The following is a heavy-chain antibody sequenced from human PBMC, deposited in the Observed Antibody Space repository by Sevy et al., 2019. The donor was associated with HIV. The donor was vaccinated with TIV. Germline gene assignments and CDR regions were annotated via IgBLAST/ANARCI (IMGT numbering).Heavy chain of an antibody. D-gene: IGHD2-2*01. J-gene: IGHJ6*02. V-gene: IGHV3-7*03. CDR1: GFTFRSYW. CDR3: ARDCSSTSCLWGLDV. CDR2: IKVDGSEK. Sequence: GGSLRLSCAVSGFTFRSYWMSWVRQAPGKGLEWVAHIKVDGSEKYHVDSVKGRFTISRDNAKYSLFLQMNSLRVEDTAVYYCARDCSSTSCLWGLDVWGQGTAVTVSS.